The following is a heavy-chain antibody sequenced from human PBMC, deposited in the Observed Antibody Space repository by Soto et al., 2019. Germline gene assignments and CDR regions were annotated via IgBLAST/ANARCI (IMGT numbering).Heavy chain of an antibody. J-gene: IGHJ6*02. D-gene: IGHD6-13*01. CDR3: ARSGIAAAGTGPTSYYYYYGMDV. CDR2: IYPGDSDT. Sequence: GESLKISCKGSGYSFTSYWISWVRQMPGKGLEWMGIIYPGDSDTRYSPSFQGQVTISADKSISTAYLQWSSLKASDTAMYYCARSGIAAAGTGPTSYYYYYGMDVWGQGTTVTVSS. V-gene: IGHV5-51*01. CDR1: GYSFTSYW.